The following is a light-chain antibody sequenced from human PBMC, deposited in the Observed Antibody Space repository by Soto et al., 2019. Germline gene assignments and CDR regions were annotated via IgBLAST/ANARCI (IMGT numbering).Light chain of an antibody. CDR2: GNT. Sequence: QLVLTQPPSVSGAPGQRVTISCTGSSSNIGPGYDVHWYQHLPGTAPKLLIYGNTNRPSGVPDRFSGSMSGSSASLAITGLQAEDEANYYCQSYDTSLSGSIFGGGTKLTVL. CDR3: QSYDTSLSGSI. J-gene: IGLJ2*01. V-gene: IGLV1-40*01. CDR1: SSNIGPGYD.